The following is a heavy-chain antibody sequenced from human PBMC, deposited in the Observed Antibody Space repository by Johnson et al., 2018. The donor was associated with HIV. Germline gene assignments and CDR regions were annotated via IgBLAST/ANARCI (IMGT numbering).Heavy chain of an antibody. D-gene: IGHD3-10*01. CDR3: ARDPYTSAGNPFDI. V-gene: IGHV3-66*01. J-gene: IGHJ3*02. CDR1: GFTVSSNY. Sequence: VQLVESGGGLVQPGGSLRLSCAASGFTVSSNYMSWVRQAPGKGLEWVSVIYSGGSTYYADSVKGRFTISRDNSKNTLFLQMNSLRAEDTAVYYCARDPYTSAGNPFDIWGQGTRVTVSS. CDR2: IYSGGST.